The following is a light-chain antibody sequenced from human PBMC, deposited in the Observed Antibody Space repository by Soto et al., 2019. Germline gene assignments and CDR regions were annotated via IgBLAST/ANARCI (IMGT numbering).Light chain of an antibody. CDR2: EVS. J-gene: IGLJ3*02. CDR1: SSDVGRYNY. Sequence: QSALTQPASVSGSPGQSITISCTGTSSDVGRYNYVSWYQQHPSKAPKLMIYEVSNRPSGVSNRFSGSKSGNTASLTISGLQAEDEADYYCSSYTSSRTRVFGGGTQLTVL. V-gene: IGLV2-14*01. CDR3: SSYTSSRTRV.